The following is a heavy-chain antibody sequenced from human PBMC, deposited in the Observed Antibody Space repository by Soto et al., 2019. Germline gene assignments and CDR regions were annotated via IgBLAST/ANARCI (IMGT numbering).Heavy chain of an antibody. CDR3: ARDQGQWLEMGDDAFDI. CDR1: GYTFTSYG. CDR2: ISAYNGNT. Sequence: ASVKVSCKASGYTFTSYGISWVRQAPGQGLEWMGWISAYNGNTNYAQKLQGRVTMTTDTSTSTAYMELRSLRSDDTAVYYCARDQGQWLEMGDDAFDIWGQGSMVTVSS. V-gene: IGHV1-18*01. J-gene: IGHJ3*02. D-gene: IGHD6-19*01.